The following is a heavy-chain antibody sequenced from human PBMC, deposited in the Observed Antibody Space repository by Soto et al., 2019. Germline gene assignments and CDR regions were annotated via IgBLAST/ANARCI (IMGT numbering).Heavy chain of an antibody. J-gene: IGHJ3*02. CDR3: ARAVPMVRGARFDAFDI. CDR2: ISSSSSYI. Sequence: PGGSLRISCAASGLTFSSYSMNWVRQAPGKGLEWVSSISSSSSYIYYADSVKGRFTISRDNAKNSLYLQMNSLRAEDTAVYYCARAVPMVRGARFDAFDIWGQGTMVTVSS. D-gene: IGHD3-10*01. CDR1: GLTFSSYS. V-gene: IGHV3-21*01.